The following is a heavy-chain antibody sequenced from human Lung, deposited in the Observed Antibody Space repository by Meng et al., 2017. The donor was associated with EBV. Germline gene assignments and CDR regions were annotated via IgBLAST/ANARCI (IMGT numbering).Heavy chain of an antibody. CDR1: GFTFSSYS. V-gene: IGHV3-21*01. J-gene: IGHJ1*01. CDR3: ARMYSGSYYGYFQH. Sequence: EVQLVESGGXLVKPGGXLRLSCAASGFTFSSYSMNWVRQAPGKGLEWVSSISSSSSYIYYADSVKGRFTISRDNAKNSLYLQMNSLRAEDTAVYYCARMYSGSYYGYFQHWGQGTLVIVSA. D-gene: IGHD1-26*01. CDR2: ISSSSSYI.